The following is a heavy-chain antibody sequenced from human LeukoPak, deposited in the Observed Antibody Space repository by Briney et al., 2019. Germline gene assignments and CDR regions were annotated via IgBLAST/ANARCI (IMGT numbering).Heavy chain of an antibody. CDR1: GGSISSGDYY. V-gene: IGHV4-39*01. D-gene: IGHD3-22*01. CDR2: MYYSGST. Sequence: SQTLSLTCTVSGGSISSGDYYWSWIRQPPGKGLEWIGSMYYSGSTYYNQSLKSRLIISVDTSTNQFSLKLTSVTAADTAMYYCARQYYDSSGYYPWYFDYWGQGTLVTVSS. CDR3: ARQYYDSSGYYPWYFDY. J-gene: IGHJ4*02.